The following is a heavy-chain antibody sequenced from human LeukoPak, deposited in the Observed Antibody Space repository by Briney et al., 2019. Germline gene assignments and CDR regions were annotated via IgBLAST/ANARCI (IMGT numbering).Heavy chain of an antibody. Sequence: GGSLRLSCAASGFTFSSYAMHWARQAPGKGLEWVAVISYDGSNKYYADSVKGRFTISRDNSKNTLYLQMNSLRAEDTAVYYCARDQWELPLDYWGQGTLVTVSS. J-gene: IGHJ4*02. CDR3: ARDQWELPLDY. CDR1: GFTFSSYA. D-gene: IGHD1-26*01. V-gene: IGHV3-30-3*01. CDR2: ISYDGSNK.